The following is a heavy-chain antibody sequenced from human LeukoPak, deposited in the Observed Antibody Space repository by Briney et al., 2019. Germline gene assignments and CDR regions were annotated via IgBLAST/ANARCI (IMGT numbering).Heavy chain of an antibody. V-gene: IGHV4-34*01. J-gene: IGHJ5*02. CDR2: TNHSGST. CDR3: AREYSSGLSWFDP. D-gene: IGHD6-19*01. Sequence: SETLSLTCAVYGGSFSGYYWSWIRQPPGKGLEWIGETNHSGSTNYNPSLKSRVTISVDTSKNQFSLKLSSVTAADTAVYFCAREYSSGLSWFDPWGQGTLVTVSS. CDR1: GGSFSGYY.